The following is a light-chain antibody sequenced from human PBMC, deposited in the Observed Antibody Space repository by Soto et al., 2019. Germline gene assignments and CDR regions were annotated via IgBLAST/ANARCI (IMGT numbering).Light chain of an antibody. V-gene: IGLV1-44*01. J-gene: IGLJ3*02. CDR1: SSNIGSNT. CDR2: SNN. Sequence: QSALTQPPSASGTLGQRVTISCSGSSSNIGSNTVNWYQQLPGTAPKVLIYSNNQRPSGVPDRFSGSKSGTSASLAISGLQSEDEAEYYCAAWDDSLNGWVFGGGTKLTVL. CDR3: AAWDDSLNGWV.